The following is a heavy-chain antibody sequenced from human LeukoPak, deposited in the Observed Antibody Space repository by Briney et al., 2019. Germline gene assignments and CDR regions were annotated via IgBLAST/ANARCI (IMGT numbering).Heavy chain of an antibody. J-gene: IGHJ4*02. V-gene: IGHV3-30-3*01. CDR1: EFIFSTYT. D-gene: IGHD3-22*01. CDR2: ISYDGNNK. CDR3: AREYSSGYYRTFDY. Sequence: GGSLRLSCAASEFIFSTYTMHWVRQAPGKGLEWVAIISYDGNNKYYADSVKGRFTISRDNSKNTLYLQMNSLRAEDTAVYYCAREYSSGYYRTFDYWGQGTLVTVSS.